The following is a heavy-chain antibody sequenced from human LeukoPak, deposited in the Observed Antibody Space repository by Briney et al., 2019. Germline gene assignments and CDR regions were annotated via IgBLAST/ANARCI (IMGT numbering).Heavy chain of an antibody. CDR1: GFTFSSYA. CDR3: AKQVVNYGGNSWDY. CDR2: ISGSGGST. D-gene: IGHD4-17*01. Sequence: GGSLRLSCAASGFTFSSYAMSWVRQAPVKGLEWVSAISGSGGSTYYADSVKGRFTISRDNFKNTLYLQMNSLRAEDTAVYYCAKQVVNYGGNSWDYWGQGTLVTVSS. V-gene: IGHV3-23*01. J-gene: IGHJ4*02.